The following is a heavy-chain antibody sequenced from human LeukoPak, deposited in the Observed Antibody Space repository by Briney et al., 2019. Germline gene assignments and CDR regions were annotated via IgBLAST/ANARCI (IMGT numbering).Heavy chain of an antibody. D-gene: IGHD2-2*01. CDR3: ARLRSYCSSTSCYCGAFDI. Sequence: SETLCLTCTVSGDSISSYYWSWIRQPAGKGLEWIGRIYTSESTNYNPSLKSRVTMSVDTSKNQFSLKLSSVTAADTAVYYCARLRSYCSSTSCYCGAFDIWGQGTMVTVSS. CDR2: IYTSEST. J-gene: IGHJ3*02. CDR1: GDSISSYY. V-gene: IGHV4-4*07.